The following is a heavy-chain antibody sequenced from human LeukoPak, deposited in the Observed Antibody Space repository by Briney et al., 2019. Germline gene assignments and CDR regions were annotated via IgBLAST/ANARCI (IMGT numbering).Heavy chain of an antibody. Sequence: PSETLSLTCTVSGGSISSGSYYWSWIRQPAGKGLEWIGRIYTSGSTNYNPSLKSRVTISVDTSKNQFSLKLSSVTAADTAVYYCARDHDYRRGSPYYYYYYYMDVWGKGTTVTVSS. V-gene: IGHV4-61*02. J-gene: IGHJ6*03. CDR2: IYTSGST. D-gene: IGHD4-11*01. CDR3: ARDHDYRRGSPYYYYYYYMDV. CDR1: GGSISSGSYY.